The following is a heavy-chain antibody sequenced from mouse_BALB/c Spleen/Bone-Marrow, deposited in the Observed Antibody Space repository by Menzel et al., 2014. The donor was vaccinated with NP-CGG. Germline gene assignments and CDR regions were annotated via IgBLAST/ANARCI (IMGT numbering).Heavy chain of an antibody. D-gene: IGHD2-1*01. V-gene: IGHV5-6-3*01. J-gene: IGHJ2*01. CDR2: INGNGGST. CDR1: GFTFSNYG. CDR3: VRGNYGNYVDYFDF. Sequence: EVKVEESGGGLVQPGGSLKLSCAASGFTFSNYGMSWVRQTPDKRLELVATINGNGGSTYYPDGVKGRFTISRDTAKNTLYLQMSSLKSEETATYYCVRGNYGNYVDYFDFWGQGTTLTVSS.